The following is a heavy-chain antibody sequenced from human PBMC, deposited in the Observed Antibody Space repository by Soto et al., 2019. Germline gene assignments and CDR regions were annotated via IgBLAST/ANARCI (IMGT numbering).Heavy chain of an antibody. CDR3: ARGANHGDYISYFVY. CDR2: INHSGST. Sequence: SETLSFTCAVYGGSFSGYYFTWIRQPPGKGLKWMGGINHSGSTNYNPSLTSRDTISVDTSKKQFSLKLCSVSSSYTAVYYCARGANHGDYISYFVYWGPGTLENVST. J-gene: IGHJ4*02. D-gene: IGHD4-17*01. V-gene: IGHV4-34*01. CDR1: GGSFSGYY.